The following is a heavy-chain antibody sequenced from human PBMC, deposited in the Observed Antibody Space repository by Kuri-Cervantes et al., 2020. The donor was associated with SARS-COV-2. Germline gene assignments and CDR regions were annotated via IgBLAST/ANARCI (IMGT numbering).Heavy chain of an antibody. Sequence: GGSLRLSCAASGFTFSSYGMHWVRQAPGKGLEWVAVIWYDGSNKYYADSVKGRFTISRDNSKNTLYLQMNSLRAEDTAVYYCAKDIDIVVVPAYYYYYGMDVWGQGTTVTVSS. J-gene: IGHJ6*02. CDR2: IWYDGSNK. CDR3: AKDIDIVVVPAYYYYYGMDV. D-gene: IGHD2-2*01. CDR1: GFTFSSYG. V-gene: IGHV3-30*02.